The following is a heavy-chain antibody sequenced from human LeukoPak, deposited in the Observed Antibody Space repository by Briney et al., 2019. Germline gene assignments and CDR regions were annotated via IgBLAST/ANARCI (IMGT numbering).Heavy chain of an antibody. CDR2: INTNTGNP. D-gene: IGHD3-9*01. V-gene: IGHV7-4-1*02. CDR3: ARAAGLLRYFDWSTYYFDY. CDR1: GYTFTSYY. J-gene: IGHJ4*02. Sequence: ASVKVSCKASGYTFTSYYMHWVRQAPGQGLEWMGWINTNTGNPTYAQGFTGRFVFSLDTSVSTAYLQISSLKAEDTAVYYCARAAGLLRYFDWSTYYFDYWGQGTPVTVSS.